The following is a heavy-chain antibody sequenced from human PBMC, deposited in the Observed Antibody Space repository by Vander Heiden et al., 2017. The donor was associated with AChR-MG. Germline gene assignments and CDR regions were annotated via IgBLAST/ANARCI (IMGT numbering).Heavy chain of an antibody. CDR2: ISYEGSNK. CDR1: GFTLLSYA. Sequence: QVQLVESGGGVVQPGGSPSPFWGASGFTLLSYAMPGARQGPGKGLEWVAVISYEGSNKSYADSVKGRFTISRDNSKNTLYLQMNSLRAEDTAVYYCARDGIVVIYYYMDVWGKGTTVTVSS. J-gene: IGHJ6*03. V-gene: IGHV3-30-3*01. CDR3: ARDGIVVIYYYMDV. D-gene: IGHD2-15*01.